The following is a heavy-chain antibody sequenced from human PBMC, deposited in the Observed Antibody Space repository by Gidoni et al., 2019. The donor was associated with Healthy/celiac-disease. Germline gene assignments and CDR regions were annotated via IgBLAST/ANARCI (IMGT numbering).Heavy chain of an antibody. D-gene: IGHD2-2*01. Sequence: EVQLLESGGGLVQPGGSLRLSCAASGFTFRRQAMSWVRQAPGKGLEWVSAISGSGGSTYYADSVKGRFTISRDNSKNTLYLQMNSLRAEDTAVYYCAKDVSCSSTSCYAFDYWGQGTLVTVSS. CDR3: AKDVSCSSTSCYAFDY. CDR1: GFTFRRQA. V-gene: IGHV3-23*01. CDR2: ISGSGGST. J-gene: IGHJ4*02.